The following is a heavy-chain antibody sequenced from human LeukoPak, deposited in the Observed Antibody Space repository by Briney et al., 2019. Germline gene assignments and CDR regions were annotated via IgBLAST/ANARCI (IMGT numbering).Heavy chain of an antibody. D-gene: IGHD5-18*01. CDR2: IYYSGST. J-gene: IGHJ4*02. V-gene: IGHV4-31*03. CDR1: GGSISSGGYY. CDR3: ARSGIQLWLPEN. Sequence: SETLSLTCTVSGGSISSGGYYWSWIRQYPGKGLEWIGYIYYSGSTYYNPPLKSRVTISVDTSKNQFSLKLSSVTAADTAVYYCARSGIQLWLPENWGQGTLVTVSS.